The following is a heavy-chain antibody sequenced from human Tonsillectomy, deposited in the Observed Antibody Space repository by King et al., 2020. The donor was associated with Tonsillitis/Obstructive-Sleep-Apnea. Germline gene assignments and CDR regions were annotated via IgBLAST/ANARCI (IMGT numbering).Heavy chain of an antibody. J-gene: IGHJ6*02. V-gene: IGHV4-31*03. Sequence: QLQESGPGLVKPSETLFLTCTVSGCSISSGRYYWCWIRQPPGKGLEWIGYMYNSGSTYHTPSLTSRVTISVDTSKNQFSLKLSSVTAADPAVYYCAREADTGLPGRIDVWGQGTTVTVSS. CDR1: GCSISSGRYY. D-gene: IGHD4-11*01. CDR2: MYNSGST. CDR3: AREADTGLPGRIDV.